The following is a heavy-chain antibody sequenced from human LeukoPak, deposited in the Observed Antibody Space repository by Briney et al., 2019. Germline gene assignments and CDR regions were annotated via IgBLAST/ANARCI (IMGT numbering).Heavy chain of an antibody. Sequence: GGSLRLSCAASVFTFSDYYMSWIRQAPGKGLEWVSYISSSSSYTNYADSVKGRFTISRDNAKNSLYLQMTSLRAEDTAVYYCARSTYDILTGYSDWFDPWGQGTLVTVSS. J-gene: IGHJ5*02. CDR3: ARSTYDILTGYSDWFDP. D-gene: IGHD3-9*01. CDR2: ISSSSSYT. CDR1: VFTFSDYY. V-gene: IGHV3-11*06.